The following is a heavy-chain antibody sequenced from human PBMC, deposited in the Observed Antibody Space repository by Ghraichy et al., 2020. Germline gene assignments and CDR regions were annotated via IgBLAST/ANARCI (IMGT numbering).Heavy chain of an antibody. CDR3: ARRYYYDSSGYYH. CDR2: ISVSSSTI. Sequence: GGSLRLSCAASGFTFSSYSMSWVRQAPGKGLEWVSYISVSSSTIYYADSVKGRFTISRDNAKNSLYLQMNSLRVEDTAVYYCARRYYYDSSGYYHWGQGTLVTVSS. CDR1: GFTFSSYS. J-gene: IGHJ4*02. D-gene: IGHD3-22*01. V-gene: IGHV3-48*01.